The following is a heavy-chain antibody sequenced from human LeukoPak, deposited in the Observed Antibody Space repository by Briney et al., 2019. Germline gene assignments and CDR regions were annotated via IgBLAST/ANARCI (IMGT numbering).Heavy chain of an antibody. J-gene: IGHJ4*02. Sequence: SETLSLTCTVSGGSIGSHYWTWIRQTPGKGLEWIGFVYDIGSTKYNPSLKSRVTISVDTSKNQFSLRLSSVTAADTAVYYCARGGVLKSVDYWGQGTLVAVSS. V-gene: IGHV4-59*11. CDR2: VYDIGST. CDR1: GGSIGSHY. CDR3: ARGGVLKSVDY. D-gene: IGHD3-16*01.